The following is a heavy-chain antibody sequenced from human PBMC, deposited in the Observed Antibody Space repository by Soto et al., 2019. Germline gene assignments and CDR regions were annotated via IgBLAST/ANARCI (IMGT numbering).Heavy chain of an antibody. CDR3: ATERRTQHDFGLDY. CDR2: TYYRSKWYN. V-gene: IGHV6-1*01. CDR1: GDRVSSNSSA. D-gene: IGHD1-1*01. J-gene: IGHJ4*02. Sequence: LQTLSITDAISGDRVSSNSSAWNWKRQSPSRGLEWLGRTYYRSKWYNNYAVSVKSRITINPDTSKNQFSLQLNSVTPEDTAVYYCATERRTQHDFGLDYWGEATLVTVPS.